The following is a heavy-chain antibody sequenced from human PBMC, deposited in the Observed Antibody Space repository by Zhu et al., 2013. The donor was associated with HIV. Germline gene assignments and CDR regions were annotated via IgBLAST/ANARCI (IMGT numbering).Heavy chain of an antibody. CDR1: GYTFTSYA. J-gene: IGHJ1*01. CDR3: AREDSVAGTWGSRYFQH. D-gene: IGHD6-19*01. CDR2: INAGNGNT. V-gene: IGHV1-3*01. Sequence: QVQFVQSGAEVKKPGASVKVSCKASGYTFTSYAMHWVRQAPGQRLEWMGWINAGNGNTKYSEKFQGRVTMTRDTSASTAYMELSSLRSEDTAVYYCAREDSVAGTWGSRYFQHWGQGTLVTVSS.